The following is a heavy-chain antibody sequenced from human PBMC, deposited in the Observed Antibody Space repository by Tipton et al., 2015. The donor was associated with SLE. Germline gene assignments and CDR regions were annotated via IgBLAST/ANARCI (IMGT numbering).Heavy chain of an antibody. D-gene: IGHD6-13*01. CDR1: GFTFSDYY. Sequence: AVSGFTFSDYYMSWIRQAPGKGLEWVSYISSSGSTIYYADSVKGRFTISRDNAKNSLYLQMNSLRAEDTAVYYCAGSGQQLAPFDYWGQGTLVTVSS. CDR3: AGSGQQLAPFDY. J-gene: IGHJ4*02. CDR2: ISSSGSTI. V-gene: IGHV3-11*01.